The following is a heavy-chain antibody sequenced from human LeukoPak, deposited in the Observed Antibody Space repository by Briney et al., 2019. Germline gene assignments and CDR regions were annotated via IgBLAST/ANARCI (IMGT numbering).Heavy chain of an antibody. Sequence: SETLSLTCTVSGGSISSYYWSWIRQPPGKGLEWIGYIYYSGSTNYNPSLKSRVTISVDTSKNQFSLKLSSVTAADTVVYYCARRWGSHSSGWYWGWFDPWGQGTLVTVSS. CDR3: ARRWGSHSSGWYWGWFDP. CDR2: IYYSGST. D-gene: IGHD6-19*01. CDR1: GGSISSYY. J-gene: IGHJ5*02. V-gene: IGHV4-59*08.